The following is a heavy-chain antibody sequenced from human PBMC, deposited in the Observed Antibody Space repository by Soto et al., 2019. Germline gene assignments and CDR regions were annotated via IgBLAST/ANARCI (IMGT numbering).Heavy chain of an antibody. Sequence: ASVKVSCKASGYTFTSYGISWVRQAPGQGLEWMGWISAYNGNTNYAQKLQGRVTMTTDTSTSTAYMELRSLRSDDTAVYYCARGRSNPPYYYYYMDVWGKGTTVTVSS. CDR1: GYTFTSYG. CDR3: ARGRSNPPYYYYYMDV. J-gene: IGHJ6*03. CDR2: ISAYNGNT. D-gene: IGHD4-4*01. V-gene: IGHV1-18*01.